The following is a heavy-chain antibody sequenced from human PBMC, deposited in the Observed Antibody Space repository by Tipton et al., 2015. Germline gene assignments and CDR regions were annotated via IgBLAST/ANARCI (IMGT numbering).Heavy chain of an antibody. CDR2: ISWNSGSI. CDR1: GFTFDDYA. Sequence: RSLRLSCAASGFTFDDYAMHWVRQPPGKGLEWISEISWNSGSIGYADSVKGRFTISRDNAKNSLYLEMNSLRPEDTALYYCARKGYDGYYAEYLQEWGQGTVVIVSS. CDR3: ARKGYDGYYAEYLQE. V-gene: IGHV3-9*01. J-gene: IGHJ1*01. D-gene: IGHD3-22*01.